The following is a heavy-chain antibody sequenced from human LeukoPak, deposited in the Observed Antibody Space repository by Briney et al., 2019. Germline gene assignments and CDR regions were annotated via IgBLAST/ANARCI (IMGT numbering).Heavy chain of an antibody. V-gene: IGHV3-11*01. CDR3: AIGRDIAVAGPGGYFDH. Sequence: GGSLRLSCAASGFTFSDYHMNWIRQAPGKGLEWISYISPGGGSIYFADSVQGRFTLSRDYAKNSLYLHMNSLTAEDTALYYRAIGRDIAVAGPGGYFDHWGQGTLVTVSS. CDR2: ISPGGGSI. CDR1: GFTFSDYH. J-gene: IGHJ4*02. D-gene: IGHD6-19*01.